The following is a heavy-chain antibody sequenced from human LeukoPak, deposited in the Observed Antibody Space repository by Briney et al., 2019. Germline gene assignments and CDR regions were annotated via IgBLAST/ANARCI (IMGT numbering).Heavy chain of an antibody. CDR2: MNPNSGNT. J-gene: IGHJ6*03. CDR3: ARLHSTSPLRRFGAKYYYMDV. D-gene: IGHD2-2*01. Sequence: ASVKVSCKASGYTFTSYDINWVRQATGQGLEWMGWMNPNSGNTGYAQKFQGRVTMTRNTSISTAYMELSSLRSKDTAVYYCARLHSTSPLRRFGAKYYYMDVWGKGTTVTVSS. CDR1: GYTFTSYD. V-gene: IGHV1-8*01.